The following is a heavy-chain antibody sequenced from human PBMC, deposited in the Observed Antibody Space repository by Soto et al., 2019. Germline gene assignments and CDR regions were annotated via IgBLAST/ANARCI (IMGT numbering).Heavy chain of an antibody. CDR1: GFTFSSYA. CDR3: ARGTLLRYFDF. D-gene: IGHD3-9*01. J-gene: IGHJ6*02. CDR2: FGFDGYT. V-gene: IGHV3-23*01. Sequence: PGGSLRLSCTASGFTFSSYAMSWVRQAPGKGLEWVSTFGFDGYTYYADSVKGRFTTSRDNSKNTLYLQMNSLTAEDTAVYYCARGTLLRYFDFWGQGTTVTVSS.